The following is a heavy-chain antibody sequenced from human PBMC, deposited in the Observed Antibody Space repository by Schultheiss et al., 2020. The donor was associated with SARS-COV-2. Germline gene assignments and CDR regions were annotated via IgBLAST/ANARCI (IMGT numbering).Heavy chain of an antibody. V-gene: IGHV3-21*01. D-gene: IGHD6-19*01. CDR1: GFTFSSYA. CDR3: ARGRLAVSGLDY. CDR2: ISNSGSNT. J-gene: IGHJ4*02. Sequence: GGSLRLSCAASGFTFSSYAMSWVRQVPGKGLEWVSAISNSGSNTYYADSVKGRFTISRDNAKNSLYLQMNSLRAEDTAVYYCARGRLAVSGLDYWGQGTLVTVSS.